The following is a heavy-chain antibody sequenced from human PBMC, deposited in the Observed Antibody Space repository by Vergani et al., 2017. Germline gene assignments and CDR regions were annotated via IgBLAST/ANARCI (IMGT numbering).Heavy chain of an antibody. Sequence: VQLVESGGGVVQPGRSLRLSCAAPGFTFSQYWMTWVRQAPGKGLELVANIKEDGSEKNYVDSVKGRFTISRDNAKNSLYLEMNSLRAEDTAVYYCARRGGSSCVDYWGQGTLVTVSS. V-gene: IGHV3-7*03. J-gene: IGHJ4*02. CDR3: ARRGGSSCVDY. CDR1: GFTFSQYW. D-gene: IGHD6-13*01. CDR2: IKEDGSEK.